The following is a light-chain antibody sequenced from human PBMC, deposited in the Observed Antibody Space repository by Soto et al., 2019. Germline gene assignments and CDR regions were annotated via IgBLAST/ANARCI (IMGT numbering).Light chain of an antibody. J-gene: IGLJ1*01. V-gene: IGLV2-14*01. CDR3: SSYTTSSTYA. CDR1: SIDVGAYNY. CDR2: EVN. Sequence: QCALTQPASVSGAPGQSITISCTGTSIDVGAYNYVSWYQQHPGKAPKLMIYEVNTRPSGVSDRFSGSKSGDTASLTISGLQAEDEADYYCSSYTTSSTYAFGAGTKVTVL.